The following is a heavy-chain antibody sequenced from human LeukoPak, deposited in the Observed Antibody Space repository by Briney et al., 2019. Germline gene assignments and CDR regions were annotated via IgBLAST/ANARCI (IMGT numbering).Heavy chain of an antibody. Sequence: GGSLRLSCAASGFTVSSNYMSWVRQAPGKGLEWVSVIYSGGSTYYADSVRGRFTISRDNSKNTLYLQMNSLRADDTAVYYCAKAREGTLYGADTLLYYPMDVWGQGTTVSVSS. CDR2: IYSGGST. CDR1: GFTVSSNY. CDR3: AKAREGTLYGADTLLYYPMDV. D-gene: IGHD1-1*01. V-gene: IGHV3-53*01. J-gene: IGHJ6*02.